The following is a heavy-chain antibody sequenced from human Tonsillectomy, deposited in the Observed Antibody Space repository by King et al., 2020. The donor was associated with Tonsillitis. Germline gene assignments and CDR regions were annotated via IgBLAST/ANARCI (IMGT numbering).Heavy chain of an antibody. CDR3: AHIGHGLRVFDY. J-gene: IGHJ4*02. V-gene: IGHV2-5*02. D-gene: IGHD5-12*01. CDR1: GFSLSTSGVA. CDR2: IYWDDDE. Sequence: ITLKESGPTLVKPTQTLTLTCTLSGFSLSTSGVAVGWIRQPPGKALEWLALIYWDDDERYSPSLKNSLTITKDTSKNQVVLTMTNMDPVDTATYYCAHIGHGLRVFDYWGQGTLVTVSS.